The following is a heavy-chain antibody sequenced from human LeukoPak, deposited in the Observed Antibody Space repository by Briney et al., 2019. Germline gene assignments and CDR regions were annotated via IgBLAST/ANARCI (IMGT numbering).Heavy chain of an antibody. CDR1: GYTFTSYD. D-gene: IGHD6-13*01. V-gene: IGHV1-8*01. Sequence: ASVKVSCKASGYTFTSYDINWVRQATGQGLEWMGWMNPNSGNTGYAQKFQGRVTMTRNTSISTAYMELSSLRSEGTAVYCCARATGSSSWTPPGYWGQGTLVTVSS. CDR3: ARATGSSSWTPPGY. J-gene: IGHJ4*02. CDR2: MNPNSGNT.